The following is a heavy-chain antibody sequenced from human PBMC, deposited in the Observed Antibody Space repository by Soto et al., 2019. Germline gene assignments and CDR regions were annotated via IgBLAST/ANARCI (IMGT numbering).Heavy chain of an antibody. J-gene: IGHJ4*02. D-gene: IGHD3-3*01. CDR2: IYYSGST. V-gene: IGHV4-39*01. CDR1: GGFISSSSYY. CDR3: ARQVLRFLEWLYPEYYFDY. Sequence: SDTLSVTCTISGGFISSSSYYWGWIRQAPGKGLEWIGSIYYSGSTYYNPSLKSRVTISVDTSKNQFSLKLSSVTAADTAVYYCARQVLRFLEWLYPEYYFDYWGQGTLVTVS.